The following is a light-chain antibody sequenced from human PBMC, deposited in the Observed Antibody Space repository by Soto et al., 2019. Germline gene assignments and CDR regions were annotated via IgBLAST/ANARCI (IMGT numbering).Light chain of an antibody. Sequence: AIQLTQSPSSLSASVGDRVSITCRASQGISSALAWYQHKPGKAPKILIYDASRLQSGVPSRFSGSESGTECTLTISSLQPEDFATYYCQQLKTYPFTFGQGTRLEIK. CDR2: DAS. CDR1: QGISSA. J-gene: IGKJ5*01. CDR3: QQLKTYPFT. V-gene: IGKV1-13*02.